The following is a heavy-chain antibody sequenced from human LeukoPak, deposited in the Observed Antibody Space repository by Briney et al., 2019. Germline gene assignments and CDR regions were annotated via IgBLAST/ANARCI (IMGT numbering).Heavy chain of an antibody. V-gene: IGHV4-38-2*02. CDR3: ARVVGSSSSGDY. Sequence: SETLSLTCTVSGYSVSSGYYWGWIRQPPGKGLEWIGSIYHSGSTYYNPSLKSRATISVDASKNQFSLKLSSVTAADTAVYYCARVVGSSSSGDYWGQGTLVTVSS. CDR2: IYHSGST. J-gene: IGHJ4*02. CDR1: GYSVSSGYY. D-gene: IGHD6-6*01.